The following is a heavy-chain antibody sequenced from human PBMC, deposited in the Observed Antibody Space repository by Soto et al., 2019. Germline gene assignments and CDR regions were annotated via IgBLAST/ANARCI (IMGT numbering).Heavy chain of an antibody. CDR2: ISYDGSNK. D-gene: IGHD3-9*01. Sequence: GGSLRLSCAASGFTFSSYAMHWVRQAPGKGLEWVAVISYDGSNKYYADSVKGRFTISRDNSKNTLYLQMNSLRAEDTAVYYCARDRPWGDILTGYSPFYYYYGMDVWGQGTTVTVSS. CDR1: GFTFSSYA. V-gene: IGHV3-30-3*01. J-gene: IGHJ6*02. CDR3: ARDRPWGDILTGYSPFYYYYGMDV.